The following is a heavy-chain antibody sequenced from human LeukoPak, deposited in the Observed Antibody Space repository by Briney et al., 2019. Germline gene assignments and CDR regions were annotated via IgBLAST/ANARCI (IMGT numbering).Heavy chain of an antibody. CDR2: ISYDGSNK. V-gene: IGHV3-30-3*01. D-gene: IGHD6-13*01. Sequence: GGSLRLSCAASGFTFSSYAMHWVRQAPGKGLEWVAVISYDGSNKYYADSVKGRFTISRDNSKNTLYLQMNSLRAEDTAVYYCARELFPAGRSSSPNAFDIWGQGTMVTVSS. CDR1: GFTFSSYA. CDR3: ARELFPAGRSSSPNAFDI. J-gene: IGHJ3*02.